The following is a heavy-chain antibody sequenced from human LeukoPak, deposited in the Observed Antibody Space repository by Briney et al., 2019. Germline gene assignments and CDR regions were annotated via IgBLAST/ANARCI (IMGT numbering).Heavy chain of an antibody. V-gene: IGHV3-7*01. CDR1: GFTFSTYW. Sequence: PGGSLRLSCAASGFTFSTYWMSWVRRAPGKGLEWVANINQDGSKKFYVDSVKSRFTISRDNAKNALYLQMNSLRAEDTGVYFCAKGQTLTFWGQGTLVTASS. CDR3: AKGQTLTF. J-gene: IGHJ4*02. CDR2: INQDGSKK.